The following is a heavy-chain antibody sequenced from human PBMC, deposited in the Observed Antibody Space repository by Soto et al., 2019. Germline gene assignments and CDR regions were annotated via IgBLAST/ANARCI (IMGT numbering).Heavy chain of an antibody. CDR1: GYTLTELS. D-gene: IGHD6-19*01. CDR2: FDPEDGET. J-gene: IGHJ6*02. CDR3: ATDTPGIAVAGRSPQYYYYGMDV. V-gene: IGHV1-24*01. Sequence: GASVKVSCEVSGYTLTELSMHWVRQAPGKGLEWMGGFDPEDGETIYAQKFQGRVTMTEDTSTDTAYMELSSLRSEDTAVYYCATDTPGIAVAGRSPQYYYYGMDVWGQGTTVTVSS.